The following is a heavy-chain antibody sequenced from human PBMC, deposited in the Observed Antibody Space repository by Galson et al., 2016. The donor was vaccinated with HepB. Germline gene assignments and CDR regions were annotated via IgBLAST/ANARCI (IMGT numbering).Heavy chain of an antibody. V-gene: IGHV4-59*01. Sequence: ETLSLTCTVSGDSISSYYWTWIRQPPGKGLEWIGYVYYTWSTQYNPSLRSPVSISVDTSKNQFSLKLSSVTAADTAVYYCAREVASRFDYWGQGILVSVSS. CDR3: AREVASRFDY. CDR1: GDSISSYY. J-gene: IGHJ4*02. CDR2: VYYTWST. D-gene: IGHD5-12*01.